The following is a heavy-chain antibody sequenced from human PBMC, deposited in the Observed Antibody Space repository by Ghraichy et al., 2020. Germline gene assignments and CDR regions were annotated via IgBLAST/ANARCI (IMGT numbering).Heavy chain of an antibody. V-gene: IGHV3-30*18. CDR1: GFTFSGYG. CDR2: ISYDGSSK. J-gene: IGHJ4*02. CDR3: AKDLEYSNEGVDY. Sequence: GGSLRLSCAASGFTFSGYGMHWVRQAPGKGLEWVTVISYDGSSKYYADSVKGRFTISRDNSKNTLYLQMNSLRAEDTAVYYCAKDLEYSNEGVDYCGQGTLVAFSS. D-gene: IGHD6-6*01.